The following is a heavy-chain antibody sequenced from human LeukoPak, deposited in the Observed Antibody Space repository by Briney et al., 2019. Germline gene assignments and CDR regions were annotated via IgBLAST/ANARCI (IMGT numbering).Heavy chain of an antibody. Sequence: TSETLSLTCTVSGGSISTYYWSWIRQSPGKGLEWIGHIYYSGSIKYNPSLKSRVTISVDTSKNQFSLKLSSVTAADTAVYYCASGIAVAGHWGQGTLVTVSS. D-gene: IGHD6-19*01. CDR3: ASGIAVAGH. CDR2: IYYSGSI. CDR1: GGSISTYY. V-gene: IGHV4-59*01. J-gene: IGHJ4*02.